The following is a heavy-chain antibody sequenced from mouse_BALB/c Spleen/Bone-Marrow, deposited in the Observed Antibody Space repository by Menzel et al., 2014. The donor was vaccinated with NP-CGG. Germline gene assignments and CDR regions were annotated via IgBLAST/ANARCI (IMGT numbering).Heavy chain of an antibody. CDR3: ARGFDY. V-gene: IGHV5-6-3*01. CDR2: INTNGGNT. CDR1: GFTFSSYG. Sequence: EVKLEESGGGLVQPGGSLKLSCAASGFTFSSYGMSWVRQTPDNRLELVATINTNGGNTYYPDSVKGRFTISRDNAKNTLYLQMSSLKSEDTAMYYCARGFDYWGQGTTLTVSS. J-gene: IGHJ2*01.